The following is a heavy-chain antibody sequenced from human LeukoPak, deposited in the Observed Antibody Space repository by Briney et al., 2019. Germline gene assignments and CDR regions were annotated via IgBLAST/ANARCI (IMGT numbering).Heavy chain of an antibody. CDR2: MNPNSGNT. Sequence: GASVKVSCKASGYTFTSYDINWVRQATGQGLEWMGWMNPNSGNTGYAQKFQGRVTMTRNTSISTAYMELSSLRSEDTAVYYCARDNSGGYDDDNWFDPWGQGTLVTVSS. J-gene: IGHJ5*02. CDR3: ARDNSGGYDDDNWFDP. D-gene: IGHD5-12*01. V-gene: IGHV1-8*01. CDR1: GYTFTSYD.